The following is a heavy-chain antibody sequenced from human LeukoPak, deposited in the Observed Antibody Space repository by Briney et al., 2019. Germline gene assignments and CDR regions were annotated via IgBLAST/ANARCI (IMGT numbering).Heavy chain of an antibody. D-gene: IGHD3-22*01. CDR2: INHSGST. J-gene: IGHJ3*02. CDR3: ARGVDDSSGYYLRDAFDI. CDR1: GGSFSGYY. Sequence: SETLSLTRAVYGGSFSGYYWSWIRQPPWKGLEWIGEINHSGSTNYNPSLKSRVTISVDTSKNQFSLKLSSVTAADTAVYYCARGVDDSSGYYLRDAFDIWGQGTMVTVSS. V-gene: IGHV4-34*01.